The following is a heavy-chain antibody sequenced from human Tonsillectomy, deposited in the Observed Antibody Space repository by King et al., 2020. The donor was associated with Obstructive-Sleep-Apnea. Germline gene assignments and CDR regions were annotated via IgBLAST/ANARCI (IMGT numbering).Heavy chain of an antibody. Sequence: VQLVESGGGLVQPGRSLRLSCTASGFTFGDYAMILFRQAPGKGLEWVGFIRRKVYGGTTESAESVKGRFTISRDDSKSIAYLQMTSLKTEDTAVYYCTRDLGYYDTSGYLGFYWGQGTLVTVSS. V-gene: IGHV3-49*03. D-gene: IGHD3-22*01. J-gene: IGHJ4*02. CDR2: IRRKVYGGTT. CDR1: GFTFGDYA. CDR3: TRDLGYYDTSGYLGFY.